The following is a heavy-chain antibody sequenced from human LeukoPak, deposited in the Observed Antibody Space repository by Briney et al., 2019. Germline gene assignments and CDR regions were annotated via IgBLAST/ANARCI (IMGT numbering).Heavy chain of an antibody. Sequence: GESLKISCKGSGYSFTTYWISWVRQMPGKGLEWMGRIDPSDSYTNYSPSFQGHVTISADKSFSTACLQWTSLKASDTAMYYCARHAKAYGSSCDYWGQGTLVTVSS. J-gene: IGHJ4*02. V-gene: IGHV5-10-1*01. CDR1: GYSFTTYW. D-gene: IGHD6-13*01. CDR3: ARHAKAYGSSCDY. CDR2: IDPSDSYT.